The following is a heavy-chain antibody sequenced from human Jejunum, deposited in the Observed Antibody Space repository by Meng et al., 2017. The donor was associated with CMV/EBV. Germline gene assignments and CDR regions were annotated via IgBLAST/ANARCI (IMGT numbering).Heavy chain of an antibody. CDR1: GFSLITDW. D-gene: IGHD1-26*01. Sequence: GFSLITDWMHWARQARGQGVVWGTRMNGEGRRKNYAEAGKGRFTTARDNAMNTLYLKRNSRRVEDRAVYYCARGATGGSYRFDFWGHGTRVTVSS. CDR3: ARGATGGSYRFDF. V-gene: IGHV3-74*01. J-gene: IGHJ4*01. CDR2: MNGEGRRK.